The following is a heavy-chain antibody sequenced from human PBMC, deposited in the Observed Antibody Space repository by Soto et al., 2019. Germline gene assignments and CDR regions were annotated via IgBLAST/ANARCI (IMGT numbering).Heavy chain of an antibody. J-gene: IGHJ4*02. CDR2: INHSGST. CDR3: AKSPEEYNWNDLPSG. D-gene: IGHD1-1*01. Sequence: SETLSLTCAVYGGTFSGYYWSWIRQPPGKGLEWIGEINHSGSTNYNPSLKSRVTISVDTSKNQFSLKLSSVTAADTAVYYCAKSPEEYNWNDLPSGWGQGTLVTVSS. V-gene: IGHV4-34*08. CDR1: GGTFSGYY.